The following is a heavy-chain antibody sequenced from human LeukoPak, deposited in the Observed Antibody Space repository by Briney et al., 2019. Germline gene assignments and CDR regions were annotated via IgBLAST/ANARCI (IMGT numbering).Heavy chain of an antibody. D-gene: IGHD2-21*02. J-gene: IGHJ4*02. CDR1: GFTFSAYT. CDR2: VSAVSNYI. CDR3: ARVPCGGDCYSMTWYFDY. Sequence: GGSLRLSCAASGFTFSAYTMAWVRQAPGRGLEWVSSVSAVSNYIYYADSVKGRFTISRDNAEDSLYLQMNSLRAEDTAVYYCARVPCGGDCYSMTWYFDYWGQGTLVTVSS. V-gene: IGHV3-21*04.